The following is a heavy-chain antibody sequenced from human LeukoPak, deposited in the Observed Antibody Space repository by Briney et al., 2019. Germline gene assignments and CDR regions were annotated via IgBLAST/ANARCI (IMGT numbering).Heavy chain of an antibody. CDR3: ARDGGYSGSPAFDY. CDR1: GDSVSSYY. V-gene: IGHV4-59*02. J-gene: IGHJ4*02. Sequence: SETLSLTCTVSGDSVSSYYWNWIRQPPGKELEWIGNIYYNGNTNYNPSLQSRVTISIDTSKNQFSLKLNSVTAADTATYYCARDGGYSGSPAFDYWGQGSLVTVSS. D-gene: IGHD1-26*01. CDR2: IYYNGNT.